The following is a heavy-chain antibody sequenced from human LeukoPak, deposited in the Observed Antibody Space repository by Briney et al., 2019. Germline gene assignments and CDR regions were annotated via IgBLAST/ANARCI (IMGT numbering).Heavy chain of an antibody. CDR3: ANEIRPNDY. Sequence: GGSLRLSCTASAFAFSNHAMSRVRQAPGKGLEWVSSISISGGTTYYADSVKGRFTISRENSKSTLYLQMNNLRADDTAVYYCANEIRPNDYWGQGTLVTVSS. CDR2: ISISGGTT. CDR1: AFAFSNHA. D-gene: IGHD4-17*01. V-gene: IGHV3-23*01. J-gene: IGHJ4*02.